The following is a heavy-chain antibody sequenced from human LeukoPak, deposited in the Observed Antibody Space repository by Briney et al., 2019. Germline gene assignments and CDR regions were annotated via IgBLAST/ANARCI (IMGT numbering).Heavy chain of an antibody. CDR2: INPNSGGT. Sequence: EASVKVSCKASGYTFTVYYMHWVRQAPGQGLEWMGWINPNSGGTSYLQNFQGRVTMTRDTSISTAYMDLSRLRSDDTAVYYCARGRPGDYFDYWGQGTLVTVSS. D-gene: IGHD6-25*01. CDR3: ARGRPGDYFDY. J-gene: IGHJ4*02. V-gene: IGHV1-2*02. CDR1: GYTFTVYY.